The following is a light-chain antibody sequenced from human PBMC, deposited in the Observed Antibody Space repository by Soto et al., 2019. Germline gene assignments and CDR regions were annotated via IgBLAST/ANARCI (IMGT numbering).Light chain of an antibody. CDR2: DAS. CDR1: QSISSW. J-gene: IGKJ2*01. Sequence: DIQMTQSPSTLSASVVDRVTITCRASQSISSWLAWYQQKPGKAPKLLIYDASSLESGVPSRFSGSGSGTEFTLTISSLQPDDFATYYCQQSYSTLLYTFGQGTKVDI. V-gene: IGKV1-5*01. CDR3: QQSYSTLLYT.